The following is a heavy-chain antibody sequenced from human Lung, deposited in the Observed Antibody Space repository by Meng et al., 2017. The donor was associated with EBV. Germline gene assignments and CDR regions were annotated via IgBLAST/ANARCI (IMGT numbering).Heavy chain of an antibody. CDR1: GFTFSTSW. CDR2: TNEDGGIT. CDR3: SRDLAGPYGD. D-gene: IGHD2-21*01. V-gene: IGHV3-74*01. J-gene: IGHJ4*02. Sequence: VQRVKAGGSLVQPGGSLRLSCAASGFTFSTSWMHWVRQAPGKGLEWISRTNEDGGITTYADSVKGRFTISRDNTRNKLYLQMNSLRADDTALYFCSRDLAGPYGDWGRGTLVTVSS.